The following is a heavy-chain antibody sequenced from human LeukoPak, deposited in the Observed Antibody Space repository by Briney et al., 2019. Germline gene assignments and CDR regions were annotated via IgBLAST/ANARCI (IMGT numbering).Heavy chain of an antibody. V-gene: IGHV3-23*01. CDR2: ISGSGGST. J-gene: IGHJ4*02. CDR1: GFTFSSYA. Sequence: PGGYLRLSCAASGFTFSSYAMSWVRQAPGKGLEWVSAISGSGGSTYYADSVKGRFTISRDNSKNTLYLQMNSLRAEDTAVYYCAKDVPPYYYDSSGHPYFDYWGQGTLVTVSS. D-gene: IGHD3-22*01. CDR3: AKDVPPYYYDSSGHPYFDY.